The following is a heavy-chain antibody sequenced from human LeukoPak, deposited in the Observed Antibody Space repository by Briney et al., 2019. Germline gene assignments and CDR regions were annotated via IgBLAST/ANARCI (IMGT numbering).Heavy chain of an antibody. CDR1: GFSLSTTKMC. CDR2: IDWDDDK. Sequence: SGPTLVNPTQTLTLTCTFSGFSLSTTKMCVSWIRQPPGKALEWLARIDWDDDKYYSTSLKTRLTISKDTSKNQVVLTMTNMDPVDTATYYCARMVAGPNWIDPWGQGTLVTVSS. V-gene: IGHV2-70*11. CDR3: ARMVAGPNWIDP. J-gene: IGHJ5*02. D-gene: IGHD6-19*01.